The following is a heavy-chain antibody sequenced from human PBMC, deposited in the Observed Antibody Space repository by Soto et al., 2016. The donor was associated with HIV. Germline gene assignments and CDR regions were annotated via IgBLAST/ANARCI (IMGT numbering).Heavy chain of an antibody. D-gene: IGHD3-9*01. CDR1: GFTFEDNG. CDR2: LNWNGEST. J-gene: IGHJ4*02. Sequence: EVRLVESGGSVVRPGGSLRLSCAASGFTFEDNGMSWVRQVPGKGLEWVSTLNWNGESTTYADSVRGRFTISRDNARNSLYLQMKSLRAEDTAFYYCARVTSTGYPRHFDYWGRGTLVTVSS. V-gene: IGHV3-20*04. CDR3: ARVTSTGYPRHFDY.